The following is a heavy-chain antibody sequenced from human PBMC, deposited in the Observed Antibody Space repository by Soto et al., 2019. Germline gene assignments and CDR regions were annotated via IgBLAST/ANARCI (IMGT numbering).Heavy chain of an antibody. D-gene: IGHD6-19*01. V-gene: IGHV3-53*04. CDR3: ARDRYSSGWLDAFDI. CDR2: IFTGGST. Sequence: PGKGLEWVSVIFTGGSTYYADSVKGRFTISRHSSKNTVYLQMNSLRAEDTAVYYCARDRYSSGWLDAFDIWGQGTMVTVSS. J-gene: IGHJ3*02.